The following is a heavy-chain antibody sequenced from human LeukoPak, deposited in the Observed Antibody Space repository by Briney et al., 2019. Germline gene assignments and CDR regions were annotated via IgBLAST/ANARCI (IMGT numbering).Heavy chain of an antibody. J-gene: IGHJ4*02. Sequence: GGSLRLSWAPPGFNFDDYAIHWVRQAPGKGLEWVSLISGDGGSTFYADSVTGRFTISRDNSKNSLYLQMSRLRSEDTALYFCARESDSSGWYDYWGQGTLVTVSS. CDR3: ARESDSSGWYDY. CDR2: ISGDGGST. CDR1: GFNFDDYA. D-gene: IGHD6-19*01. V-gene: IGHV3-43*02.